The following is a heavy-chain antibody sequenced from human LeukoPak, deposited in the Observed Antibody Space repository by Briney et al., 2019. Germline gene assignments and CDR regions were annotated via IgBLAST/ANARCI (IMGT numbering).Heavy chain of an antibody. Sequence: SQTLSLTCTVSGGSISSGDYYWSWIRQPPGKGLEWIGYIYYSGSTYYNPSLKSRVTISVDTSKNQFSLKLSSVTAADTAVYYRARGAARGAFDIWGQGTMVTVSS. CDR1: GGSISSGDYY. J-gene: IGHJ3*02. CDR3: ARGAARGAFDI. V-gene: IGHV4-30-4*01. CDR2: IYYSGST. D-gene: IGHD6-6*01.